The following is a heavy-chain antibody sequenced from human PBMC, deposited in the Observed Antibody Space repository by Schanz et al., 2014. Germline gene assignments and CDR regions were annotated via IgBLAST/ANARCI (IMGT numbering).Heavy chain of an antibody. CDR1: GFTFRDYY. V-gene: IGHV3-11*06. CDR3: ARPRFDYGEVDY. D-gene: IGHD4-17*01. J-gene: IGHJ4*02. Sequence: QVQLVESGGGLVKPGGSLRLSCAASGFTFRDYYMSWIRQAPGKGLEWVSDISSGSSYANYADSVKGRFTISRDNAKNSLYLQMNTLRAEDTAVYYCARPRFDYGEVDYWGQGTLXTVSS. CDR2: ISSGSSYA.